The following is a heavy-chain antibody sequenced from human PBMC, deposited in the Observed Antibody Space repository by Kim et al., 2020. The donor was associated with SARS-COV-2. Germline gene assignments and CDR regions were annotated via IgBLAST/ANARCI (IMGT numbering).Heavy chain of an antibody. CDR3: ARGSTTVVTDWFDP. V-gene: IGHV3-21*01. J-gene: IGHJ5*02. Sequence: ADSVKGRFTISRDNAKNSLYLQMNSLRAEDTAVYYCARGSTTVVTDWFDPWGQGTLVTVSS. D-gene: IGHD4-17*01.